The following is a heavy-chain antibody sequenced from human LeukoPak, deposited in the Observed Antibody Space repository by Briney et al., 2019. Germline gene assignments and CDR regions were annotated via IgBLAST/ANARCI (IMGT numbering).Heavy chain of an antibody. CDR2: IYWDDDK. Sequence: SGPTLVKPTQTLTLTCTFSGFSLSTSGVGVGWIRQPPGTAVECLALIYWDDDKRYSPSLKSRLTITKDTSKNQVVLTVTNMDPVKTATYYGEHRGGFDSSGHNSPYWDQGTLVTVCS. CDR1: GFSLSTSGVG. D-gene: IGHD3-22*01. J-gene: IGHJ4*02. CDR3: EHRGGFDSSGHNSPY. V-gene: IGHV2-5*02.